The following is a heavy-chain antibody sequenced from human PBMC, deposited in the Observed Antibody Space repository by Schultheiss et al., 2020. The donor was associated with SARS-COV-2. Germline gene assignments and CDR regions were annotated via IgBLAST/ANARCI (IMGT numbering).Heavy chain of an antibody. V-gene: IGHV5-51*01. D-gene: IGHD3-22*01. CDR2: IYPGDSDT. CDR3: ARDRNRYYYDMTFDY. CDR1: GYSFTSYW. J-gene: IGHJ4*02. Sequence: GESLKISCKGSGYSFTSYWIGWVRQMPGKGLEWMGIIYPGDSDTRYSPSFQGQVTISADKSISTAYLQWSSLKASDTAMYYCARDRNRYYYDMTFDYWGQGTLVTVSS.